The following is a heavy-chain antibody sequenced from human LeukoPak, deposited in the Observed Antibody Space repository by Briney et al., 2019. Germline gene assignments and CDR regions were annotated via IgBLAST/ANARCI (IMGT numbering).Heavy chain of an antibody. J-gene: IGHJ4*02. CDR2: ISAYNGNT. CDR1: GYTFTSYG. CDR3: ARDRYRAEDRMKWELTQIYDY. Sequence: ASVKVSCKASGYTFTSYGISWVRQAPGQGLEWMGWISAYNGNTNYAQKLQGRVTMTTDTSTSTAYMELRSLRSDDTAVYYCARDRYRAEDRMKWELTQIYDYWGQGTLVTVSS. V-gene: IGHV1-18*01. D-gene: IGHD1-26*01.